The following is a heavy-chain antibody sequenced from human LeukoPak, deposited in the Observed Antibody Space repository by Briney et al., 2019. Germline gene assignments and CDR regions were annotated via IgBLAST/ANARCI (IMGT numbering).Heavy chain of an antibody. J-gene: IGHJ4*02. CDR2: ISGSGSST. CDR3: AKMEVVATTRGYFDY. Sequence: ASVKVSCKASGGTFSSYAMSWVRQAPGKGLEWASGISGSGSSTYYADSVKGRFTISRDNSKNTLYLQMNSLRAEDTAVYYCAKMEVVATTRGYFDYWGQGTLVTVSS. CDR1: GGTFSSYA. V-gene: IGHV3-23*01. D-gene: IGHD5-12*01.